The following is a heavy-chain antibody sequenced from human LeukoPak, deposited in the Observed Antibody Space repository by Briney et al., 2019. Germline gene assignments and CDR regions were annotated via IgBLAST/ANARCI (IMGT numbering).Heavy chain of an antibody. V-gene: IGHV4-34*01. CDR3: ARARSSGWPNYYYYYMDV. CDR2: INHSGST. CDR1: GYSISSGYY. D-gene: IGHD6-19*01. J-gene: IGHJ6*03. Sequence: RTSETLSLTCAVSGYSISSGYYWSWIRQPPGKGLEWIGEINHSGSTNYNPSLKSRVTISVDTSKNQFSLKLSSVTAADTAVYYCARARSSGWPNYYYYYMDVWGKGTTVTVSS.